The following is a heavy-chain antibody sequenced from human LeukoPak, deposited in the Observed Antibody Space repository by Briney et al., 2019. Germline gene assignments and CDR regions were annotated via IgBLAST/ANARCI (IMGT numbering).Heavy chain of an antibody. CDR1: GFTFSSYA. J-gene: IGHJ4*02. D-gene: IGHD2-2*02. CDR2: VSGSGDST. V-gene: IGHV3-23*01. CDR3: AKRSIPKSIDY. Sequence: GGSLRLSCTASGFTFSSYAMSWVRQAPGKGLEWISVVSGSGDSTYYADSVKGRFTISRDNSKNTLYLQMNSLRAEDTAVYYCAKRSIPKSIDYWGQGTLVTVSS.